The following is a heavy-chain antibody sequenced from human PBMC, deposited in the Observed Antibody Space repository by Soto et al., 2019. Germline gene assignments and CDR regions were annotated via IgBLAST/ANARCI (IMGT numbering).Heavy chain of an antibody. CDR2: IYPGDSDT. Sequence: GESLKISCKGSGYSFTSYWIGWVRQMPGKGLEWMGIIYPGDSDTRYSPSFQGQVTISADKSISTAYLQWSSLKASDTAMYYCARPEGYCSGGSCYEDAFDIWGQGTMVTVSS. CDR3: ARPEGYCSGGSCYEDAFDI. J-gene: IGHJ3*02. V-gene: IGHV5-51*01. CDR1: GYSFTSYW. D-gene: IGHD2-15*01.